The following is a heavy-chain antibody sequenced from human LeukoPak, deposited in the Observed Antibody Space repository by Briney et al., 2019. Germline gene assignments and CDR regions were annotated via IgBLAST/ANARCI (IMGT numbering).Heavy chain of an antibody. D-gene: IGHD4-23*01. Sequence: GVSLRLSCAASGFTFSSYEMNWVRQAPGKGLEWVSYISSSGSTIYYADSVKGRFTISRDNAKNSLYLQMNSLRAEDTAVYYCARDYAVYGGNSNPYFDYWGQGTLVTVSS. CDR1: GFTFSSYE. CDR3: ARDYAVYGGNSNPYFDY. CDR2: ISSSGSTI. V-gene: IGHV3-48*03. J-gene: IGHJ4*02.